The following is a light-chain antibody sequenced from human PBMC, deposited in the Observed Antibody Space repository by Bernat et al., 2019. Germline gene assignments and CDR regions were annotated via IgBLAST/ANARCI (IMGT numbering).Light chain of an antibody. CDR2: LNSDGSH. J-gene: IGLJ3*02. Sequence: QLVLTQSPSASASLGASVKLTCTLSSGHSSYAIAWHQQQPEKGPRYLMKLNSDGSHSKGDGIPDRFSGSSSGAERYLTNSRLQSEDEADYYWQTWGTGFWVFGGGTKLTVL. CDR3: QTWGTGFWV. CDR1: SGHSSYA. V-gene: IGLV4-69*01.